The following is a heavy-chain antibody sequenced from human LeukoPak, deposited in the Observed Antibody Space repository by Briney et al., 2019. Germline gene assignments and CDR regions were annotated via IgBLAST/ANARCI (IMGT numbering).Heavy chain of an antibody. CDR3: AKNLNGGNTHSDY. V-gene: IGHV3-23*01. D-gene: IGHD4-23*01. J-gene: IGHJ4*02. Sequence: GGSLRLACAASGFTFSSYAMNWVRQAPGKGLEWVSTISGGDTSTFYADSVKGRFTISRDNSKNTLYLQMNNLRAEDTAVYYCAKNLNGGNTHSDYWGQGTLVTVSS. CDR2: ISGGDTST. CDR1: GFTFSSYA.